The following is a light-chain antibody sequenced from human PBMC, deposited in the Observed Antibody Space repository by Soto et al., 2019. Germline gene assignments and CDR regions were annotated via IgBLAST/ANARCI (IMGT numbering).Light chain of an antibody. Sequence: EMVLTQSPGTLSWSAGERATLSCSAKKSVSSSYLAWYQQKPGQAPRLLIYGASSRATGIPDRFSGSGSGTDFTLNIGRLAREAFGVYYRQQCGSSPGTLGRGTKVDIK. V-gene: IGKV3-20*01. CDR3: QQCGSSPGT. J-gene: IGKJ1*01. CDR2: GAS. CDR1: KSVSSSY.